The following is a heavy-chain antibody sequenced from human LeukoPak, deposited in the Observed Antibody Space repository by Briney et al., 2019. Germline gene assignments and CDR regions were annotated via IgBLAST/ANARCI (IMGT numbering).Heavy chain of an antibody. CDR3: ARDMSIAAAGTFDY. Sequence: PGRSLRLSCAASGFSFSNYAIHWVRQAPGKGLEWVAVISYDGSNKYYADSVKGRFTISRDNSKNTLYLQMNSLRAEDTAVYYCARDMSIAAAGTFDYWGQGTLVTVSS. D-gene: IGHD6-13*01. J-gene: IGHJ4*02. CDR1: GFSFSNYA. V-gene: IGHV3-30*04. CDR2: ISYDGSNK.